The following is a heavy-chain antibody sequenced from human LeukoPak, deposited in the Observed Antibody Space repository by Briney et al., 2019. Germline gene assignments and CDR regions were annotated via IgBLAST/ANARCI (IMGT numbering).Heavy chain of an antibody. CDR1: GGSFSGYY. CDR2: INHSGST. CDR3: AKWEAPAGAIDI. V-gene: IGHV4-34*01. J-gene: IGHJ3*02. D-gene: IGHD1-26*01. Sequence: SETLSLTCAVYGGSFSGYYWSWIRQPPGKGLEWIGEINHSGSTNYNPSLKSRVTISVDTSKNQFSLKLSSVTPADTAVYYCAKWEAPAGAIDIWGQGTMVTVSS.